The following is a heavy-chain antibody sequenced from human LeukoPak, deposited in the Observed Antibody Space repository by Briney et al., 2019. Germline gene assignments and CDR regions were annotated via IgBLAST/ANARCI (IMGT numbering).Heavy chain of an antibody. CDR3: ARGRTYSGSYFRSWQGERSDY. CDR1: GGSRINAGW. V-gene: IGHV4-4*02. Sequence: SETLSLTCDVSGGSRINAGWWSWIRQPPGKGLEWIGEINHSGSTNYNPSLKSRVTISVDTSKNQFSLKLSSVTAADTAVYYCARGRTYSGSYFRSWQGERSDYWGQGTLVTVSS. J-gene: IGHJ4*02. CDR2: INHSGST. D-gene: IGHD1-26*01.